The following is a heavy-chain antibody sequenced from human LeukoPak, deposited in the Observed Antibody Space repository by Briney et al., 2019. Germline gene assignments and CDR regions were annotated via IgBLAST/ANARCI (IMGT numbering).Heavy chain of an antibody. J-gene: IGHJ5*02. CDR1: GGSISSSSYY. CDR2: IYYSGST. D-gene: IGHD4-17*01. V-gene: IGHV4-39*01. Sequence: SETLSLTCTVSGGSISSSSYYWGWIRQPPGKGLEWIGSIYYSGSTYYNPSLKSRVTISVDTSKNQFSLKLSSVTAADTAVYYCASEGGYGDYAWFDPWGQGTLVTVSS. CDR3: ASEGGYGDYAWFDP.